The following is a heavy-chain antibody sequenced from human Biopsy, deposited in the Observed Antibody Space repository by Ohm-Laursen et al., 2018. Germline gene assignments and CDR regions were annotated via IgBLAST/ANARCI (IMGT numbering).Heavy chain of an antibody. CDR1: GVSITAYY. CDR2: IHHSGST. CDR3: ARMDCSGGSCHYYSYGMDV. J-gene: IGHJ6*02. V-gene: IGHV4-4*09. D-gene: IGHD2-15*01. Sequence: GTLSLTCIVSGVSITAYYWSWIRQPPGKGLECIGNIHHSGSTNYNPSLKSRLTISVDTSKNQLSLKLSSVTAADTAVYYCARMDCSGGSCHYYSYGMDVWGQGTTVTVSS.